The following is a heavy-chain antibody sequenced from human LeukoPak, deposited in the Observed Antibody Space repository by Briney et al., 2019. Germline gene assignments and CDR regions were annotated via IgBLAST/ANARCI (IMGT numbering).Heavy chain of an antibody. CDR2: IGTAGDT. CDR3: ARAHFEYSSSVGDYGMDV. D-gene: IGHD6-6*01. V-gene: IGHV3-13*01. CDR1: GFTFSSYD. Sequence: GGSLRLSCAASGFTFSSYDMHWVRQATGKGLEWVSSIGTAGDTYYPGSVKGRFTISRENAKNSLYLQMNSLRAGDTAVYYCARAHFEYSSSVGDYGMDVWGQGTTVTVSS. J-gene: IGHJ6*02.